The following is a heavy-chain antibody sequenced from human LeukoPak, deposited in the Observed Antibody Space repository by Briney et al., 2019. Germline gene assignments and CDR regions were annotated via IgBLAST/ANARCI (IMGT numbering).Heavy chain of an antibody. J-gene: IGHJ4*02. CDR1: GGSISSSSHS. Sequence: SETLSLTCTVSGGSISSSSHSWGWIRQPPGKGLEWIGTVYSGGNTYYNPSLKSRVTISVDTSKNQFSLKLNSVTAADTAVYYCARTVDTAMVFDYWGQGTLVTASS. V-gene: IGHV4-39*01. D-gene: IGHD5-18*01. CDR3: ARTVDTAMVFDY. CDR2: VYSGGNT.